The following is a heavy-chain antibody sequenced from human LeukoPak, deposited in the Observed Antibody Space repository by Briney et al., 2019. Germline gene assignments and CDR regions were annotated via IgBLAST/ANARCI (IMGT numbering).Heavy chain of an antibody. CDR1: GYTFTNYG. V-gene: IGHV1-18*01. J-gene: IGHJ3*02. CDR3: ARDQSVRLLQTSSTYFKHVFAI. D-gene: IGHD6-13*01. CDR2: ISAYNGNT. Sequence: ASVKVSCKTSGYTFTNYGISWVRQAPGLGLEWMGWISAYNGNTNYAQKVQGKVTMTTDTSTSTAYMELRSLRFDDTAVYYCARDQSVRLLQTSSTYFKHVFAIWGQGSMVTVSS.